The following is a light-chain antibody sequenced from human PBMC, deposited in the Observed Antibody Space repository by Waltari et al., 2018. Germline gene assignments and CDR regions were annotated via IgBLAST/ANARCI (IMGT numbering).Light chain of an antibody. J-gene: IGKJ1*01. CDR1: QNIRDW. V-gene: IGKV1-5*01. CDR2: GAS. Sequence: DVQMTQSPSTLSASVGDRVTITCRASQNIRDWLAWYQQRPGKAPRLLIYGASTLQTGVQARFSGSGSGTEFTLTINSLQPDDFATYYCQQYNGYFTWTFGQGTKVEIK. CDR3: QQYNGYFTWT.